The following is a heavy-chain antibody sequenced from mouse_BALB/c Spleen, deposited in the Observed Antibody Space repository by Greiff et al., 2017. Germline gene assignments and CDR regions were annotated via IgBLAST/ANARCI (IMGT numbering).Heavy chain of an antibody. J-gene: IGHJ2*01. V-gene: IGHV3-2*02. Sequence: EVKLMESGPGLVKPSQSLSLTCTVTGYSITSDYAWNWIRQFPGNKLEWMGYISYSGSTSYNPSLKSRISITRDTSKNQFFLQLNSVTTEDTATYYCARGRYDGGGFDYWGQGTTLTVSS. CDR1: GYSITSDYA. CDR3: ARGRYDGGGFDY. D-gene: IGHD2-14*01. CDR2: ISYSGST.